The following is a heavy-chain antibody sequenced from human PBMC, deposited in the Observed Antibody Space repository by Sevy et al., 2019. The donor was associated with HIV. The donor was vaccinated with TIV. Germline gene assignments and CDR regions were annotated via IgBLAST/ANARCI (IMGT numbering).Heavy chain of an antibody. D-gene: IGHD3-10*01. V-gene: IGHV1-2*02. CDR2: INPDSGGS. J-gene: IGHJ4*02. Sequence: ASVKVSCQTSGYSFSDYYLNWIRQAPGQGLEWLGWINPDSGGSKAAEKFLGRLTMTSDMSISTVFMELTGLTSDDTALYYCAREGLVDDSYLGDYWGQGTQVTVSS. CDR3: AREGLVDDSYLGDY. CDR1: GYSFSDYY.